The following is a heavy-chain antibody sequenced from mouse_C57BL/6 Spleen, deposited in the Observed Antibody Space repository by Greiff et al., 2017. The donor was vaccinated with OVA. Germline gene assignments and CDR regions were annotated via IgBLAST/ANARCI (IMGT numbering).Heavy chain of an antibody. CDR3: ARAIYYGNYPGY. CDR1: GYTFTSYW. Sequence: QVQLQQPGAELVKPGALVKLSCKASGYTFTSYWMHWVKQRPGQGLEWIGMIHPNSGSTNYNEKFKSKATLTVDKSSSTAYMQLSSLTSEDSAVYYCARAIYYGNYPGYWGQGTTLTVSS. J-gene: IGHJ2*01. D-gene: IGHD2-1*01. V-gene: IGHV1-64*01. CDR2: IHPNSGST.